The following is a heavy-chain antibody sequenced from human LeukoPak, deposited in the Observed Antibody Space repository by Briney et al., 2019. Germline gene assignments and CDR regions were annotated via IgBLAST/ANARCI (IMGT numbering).Heavy chain of an antibody. J-gene: IGHJ3*02. D-gene: IGHD3-22*01. CDR1: GYTFTSYA. CDR3: ARDITMIVVVIKTGVVDAFDI. CDR2: INTNTGNP. V-gene: IGHV7-4-1*02. Sequence: GASVKVSCKASGYTFTSYAMNWVRQAPGQGLEWMGWINTNTGNPTYAQGFTGRFVFSLDTSVSTAYLQISSLKAEDTAVYYCARDITMIVVVIKTGVVDAFDIWGQGTMVTVSS.